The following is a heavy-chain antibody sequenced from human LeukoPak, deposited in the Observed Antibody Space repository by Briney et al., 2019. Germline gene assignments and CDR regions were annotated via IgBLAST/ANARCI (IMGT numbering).Heavy chain of an antibody. V-gene: IGHV3-11*04. CDR2: ISSSGSTI. CDR3: AIELGYCSGGSCYPTDY. CDR1: GFTFSDYY. Sequence: GGSLRLSCAASGFTFSDYYMSWIRQAPGKGLEWVSYISSSGSTIYYADSVKGRFTIPRDNAKNSLYLQMNSLRAEDTAVYYCAIELGYCSGGSCYPTDYWGQGTLVTVSS. J-gene: IGHJ4*02. D-gene: IGHD2-15*01.